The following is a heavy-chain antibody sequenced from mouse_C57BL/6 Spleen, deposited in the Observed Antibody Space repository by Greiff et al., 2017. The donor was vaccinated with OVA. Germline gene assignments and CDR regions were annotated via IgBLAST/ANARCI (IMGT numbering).Heavy chain of an antibody. CDR1: GYAFSSYW. V-gene: IGHV1-80*01. CDR2: IYPGDGDT. CDR3: ARGPTVVATEYFDV. Sequence: VQLQQSGAELVKPGASVKISCKASGYAFSSYWMNWVKQRPGKGLEWIGQIYPGDGDTNYNGKFKGKATLTADKSSSTAYMQLSSLTSEDSAVYFGARGPTVVATEYFDVWGTGTTVTVSS. J-gene: IGHJ1*03. D-gene: IGHD1-1*01.